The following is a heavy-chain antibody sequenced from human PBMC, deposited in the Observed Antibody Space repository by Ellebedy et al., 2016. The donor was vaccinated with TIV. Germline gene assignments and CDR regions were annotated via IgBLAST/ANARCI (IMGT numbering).Heavy chain of an antibody. CDR2: IIPILGVA. CDR1: GGTFSNYA. J-gene: IGHJ4*02. Sequence: AASVTVSCKASGGTFSNYAFNWVRQAPGQGLEWMGRIIPILGVAEYAQNFQGRVTFTADKYTTTAYMELSSLRSEDTAVYYCARWGGSSGRFQGPYDYWGQGTLVAVSS. D-gene: IGHD1-26*01. CDR3: ARWGGSSGRFQGPYDY. V-gene: IGHV1-69*04.